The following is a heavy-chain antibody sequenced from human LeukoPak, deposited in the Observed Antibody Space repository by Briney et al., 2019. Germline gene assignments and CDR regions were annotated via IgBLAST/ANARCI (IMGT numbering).Heavy chain of an antibody. V-gene: IGHV4-39*02. CDR3: AREGWGYNDGRGSFDY. CDR1: GGSISSRSHH. CDR2: IYYSGST. J-gene: IGHJ4*02. Sequence: SETLSLTCTVSGGSISSRSHHWGWIRQPPGKGLEWIGNIYYSGSTFYNPSLKSRVAISVDTSQEQFSLKLSSVTAADTAVYYCAREGWGYNDGRGSFDYWGQGTLVTVSS. D-gene: IGHD3-22*01.